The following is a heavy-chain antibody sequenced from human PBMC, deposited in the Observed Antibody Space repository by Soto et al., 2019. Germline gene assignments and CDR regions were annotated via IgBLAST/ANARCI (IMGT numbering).Heavy chain of an antibody. V-gene: IGHV4-59*01. J-gene: IGHJ4*02. Sequence: SETLSLTCTFSGCSISSYYWSLIRQPPGKGLEWIGYIYYSGSTNYNPSLKSRVTISVDTSKNQFSLKLSSVTAADTAVYYCARQATVTRVDYWGQGTLVTVSS. CDR3: ARQATVTRVDY. D-gene: IGHD4-4*01. CDR1: GCSISSYY. CDR2: IYYSGST.